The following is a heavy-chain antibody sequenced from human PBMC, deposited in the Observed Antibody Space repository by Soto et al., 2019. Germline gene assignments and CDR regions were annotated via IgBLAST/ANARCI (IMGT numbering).Heavy chain of an antibody. Sequence: EVQLLESGGGLVQRGGSLTLSCAASGFAFRTYGMNWVRQAPGKGLEWVALIRGSGVSTYYADSVKGRFTVSRDNSKNTLFLQMNRLRDEDTATYYCAKDVGDIVVVPPRLADRYSYGMDVWGQGTTVTVS. CDR3: AKDVGDIVVVPPRLADRYSYGMDV. CDR2: IRGSGVST. V-gene: IGHV3-23*01. J-gene: IGHJ6*02. D-gene: IGHD2-2*01. CDR1: GFAFRTYG.